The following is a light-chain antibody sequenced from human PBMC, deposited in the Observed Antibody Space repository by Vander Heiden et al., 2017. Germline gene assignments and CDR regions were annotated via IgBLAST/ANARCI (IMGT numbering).Light chain of an antibody. CDR1: SSDVGGYNY. Sequence: SALTQPASVSRSPGPSITISSTGTSSDVGGYNYVSWYQQHPGKAPKLMIYDVSNRPSGVSNRFSGSKSANTASLTISGLQAEDEADYYCSSYTSSSLVFGGGTKLTVL. J-gene: IGLJ2*01. V-gene: IGLV2-14*01. CDR2: DVS. CDR3: SSYTSSSLV.